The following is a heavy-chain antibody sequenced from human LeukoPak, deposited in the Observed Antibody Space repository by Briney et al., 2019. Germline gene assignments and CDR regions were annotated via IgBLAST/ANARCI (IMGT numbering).Heavy chain of an antibody. J-gene: IGHJ4*02. Sequence: GGSLRLSCAASGFTFNIHGMNWVRQAPGKGLEWVANINQDGSEKHYVDSVKGRFTISRDNAKNSLYLQMTSLRAEDTAVYYCARDRIDYFDYWGQGTLVTVSS. CDR3: ARDRIDYFDY. V-gene: IGHV3-7*01. CDR1: GFTFNIHG. D-gene: IGHD2-15*01. CDR2: INQDGSEK.